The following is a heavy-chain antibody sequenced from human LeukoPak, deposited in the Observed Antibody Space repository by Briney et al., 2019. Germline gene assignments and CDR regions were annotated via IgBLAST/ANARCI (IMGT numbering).Heavy chain of an antibody. Sequence: SETLSLTCTVSGGSISSGDYYWSWIRQLPGKGLEWIGYIYYSGSAYYNPSLKSRVTISVDTSKNQFSLKLSSVTAADTAVYYCARVDLYSSTWRASNWFDPWGQGTLVTVSS. J-gene: IGHJ5*02. CDR3: ARVDLYSSTWRASNWFDP. CDR1: GGSISSGDYY. D-gene: IGHD6-13*01. CDR2: IYYSGSA. V-gene: IGHV4-30-4*01.